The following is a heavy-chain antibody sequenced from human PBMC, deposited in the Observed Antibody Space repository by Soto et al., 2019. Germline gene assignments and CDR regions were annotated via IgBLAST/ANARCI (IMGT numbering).Heavy chain of an antibody. CDR3: AKHSSSWYNYMDV. D-gene: IGHD6-13*01. CDR1: GFTFCSYG. CDR2: ISYDGSNK. V-gene: IGHV3-30*18. J-gene: IGHJ6*02. Sequence: GGSLRLSCSASGFTFCSYGMHWVRQAPGKGLEWVAVISYDGSNKYYADSVKGRFTISRDNSKNTLYLQMNSLRAEDTAVYYCAKHSSSWYNYMDVWGQGTTVTVSS.